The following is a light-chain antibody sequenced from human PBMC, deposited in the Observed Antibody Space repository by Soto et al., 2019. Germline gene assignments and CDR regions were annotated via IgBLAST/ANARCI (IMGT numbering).Light chain of an antibody. CDR1: KSDIGVYDF. J-gene: IGLJ1*01. Sequence: QSVLTQPPSASGSPGQTVTISCTGTKSDIGVYDFVSWYQHHPGTAPRLIICEVVQRPSGVPDSFSGSKSGNTASLTVSGLPPADEADDSCKSHAGRNTNVLGTGTTLTGL. CDR2: EVV. CDR3: KSHAGRNTNV. V-gene: IGLV2-8*01.